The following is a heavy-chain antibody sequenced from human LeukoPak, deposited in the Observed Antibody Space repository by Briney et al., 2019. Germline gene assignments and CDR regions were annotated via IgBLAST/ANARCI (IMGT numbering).Heavy chain of an antibody. J-gene: IGHJ4*02. Sequence: GGALRLSGAACGFTFRSYARRWVRQERGKGQEWVSLISDTIGATYSAASVKGRFTISRDNSKTTLYLKMSSLRAEDTPVYYCAKDLHSNSWYYFYYCGQGTLVSVSS. CDR2: ISDTIGAT. D-gene: IGHD6-13*01. CDR3: AKDLHSNSWYYFYY. CDR1: GFTFRSYA. V-gene: IGHV3-23*01.